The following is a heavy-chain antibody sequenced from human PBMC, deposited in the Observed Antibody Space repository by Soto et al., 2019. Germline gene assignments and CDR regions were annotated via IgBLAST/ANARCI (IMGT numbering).Heavy chain of an antibody. CDR2: IYSGGST. D-gene: IGHD3-22*01. J-gene: IGHJ6*02. CDR3: ARYVVSRSSGRLRAPGMDV. Sequence: EVQLVESGGGLIQPGGSLRLSCAASGFTVSNNYMNWVRQAPGKGLEWVSVIYSGGSTYYADSVKGRFTISRDSTKNTLYLQMNNLRAEDTAVYYCARYVVSRSSGRLRAPGMDVWGQGTTVTVSS. CDR1: GFTVSNNY. V-gene: IGHV3-53*01.